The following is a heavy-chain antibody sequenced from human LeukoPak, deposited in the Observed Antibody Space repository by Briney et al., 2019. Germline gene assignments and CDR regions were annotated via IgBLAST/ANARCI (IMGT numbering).Heavy chain of an antibody. CDR1: GFTFSGYS. J-gene: IGHJ4*02. V-gene: IGHV3-21*01. D-gene: IGHD2-21*01. CDR3: ARDCGLWSSEYYFDY. CDR2: ISTSSSYI. Sequence: PGGSLRLSCAASGFTFSGYSMNWVRQATGKGLEWVSSISTSSSYIYYADSVKGRFTISRDNAKNSLYLQMNSLRAEDTAVYYCARDCGLWSSEYYFDYWGQGTLVTVSS.